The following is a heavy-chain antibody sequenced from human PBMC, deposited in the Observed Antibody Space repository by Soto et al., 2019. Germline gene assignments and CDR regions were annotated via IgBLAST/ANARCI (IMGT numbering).Heavy chain of an antibody. J-gene: IGHJ5*02. CDR3: ARQNRKDNWFDP. CDR2: IYYSGST. Sequence: PSETLSLTCTVSGGSISSSSYYWGWIRQPPGKGLEWIGSIYYSGSTYYNPSLKSRVTISVDTSKNQFSLKLSSVTAADTAVYYCARQNRKDNWFDPWGQGTLVTVSS. V-gene: IGHV4-39*01. CDR1: GGSISSSSYY.